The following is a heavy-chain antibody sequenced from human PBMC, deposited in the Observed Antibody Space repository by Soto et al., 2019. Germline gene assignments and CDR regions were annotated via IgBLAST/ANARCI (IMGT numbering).Heavy chain of an antibody. CDR1: GFTVSSNY. V-gene: IGHV3-66*01. CDR2: IYSGGST. D-gene: IGHD3-9*01. CDR3: AGALDYDILTGYSYHDAFDI. Sequence: PGGSLRLSCAASGFTVSSNYMRWVRQAPGKGLEWVSVIYSGGSTYYADSVKGRFTISRDNSKNTLYLQMNSLRAEDTAVYYCAGALDYDILTGYSYHDAFDIWGQGTMVTVSS. J-gene: IGHJ3*02.